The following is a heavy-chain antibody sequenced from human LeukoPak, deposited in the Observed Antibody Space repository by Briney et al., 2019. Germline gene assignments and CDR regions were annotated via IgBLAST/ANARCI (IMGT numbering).Heavy chain of an antibody. CDR2: IKPDGSEK. J-gene: IGHJ5*02. V-gene: IGHV3-7*03. CDR3: ARGHWFDP. Sequence: GGSLRLSCVASGYTFSTYWMSWVRQAPGKGLERVAYIKPDGSEKSYVDSVKGRFTISRDNVKNSLYLQMNSLRAEDTAVYSCARGHWFDPWGQGTLVTVSS. CDR1: GYTFSTYW.